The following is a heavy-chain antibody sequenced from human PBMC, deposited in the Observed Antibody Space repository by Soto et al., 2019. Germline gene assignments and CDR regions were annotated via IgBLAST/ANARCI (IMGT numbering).Heavy chain of an antibody. CDR2: IIPILGIA. CDR3: ARGYVDTAMVTHGRYYYYYYMDV. D-gene: IGHD5-18*01. Sequence: GASVKVSCKASGGTFSSYTISWVRQAPGQGLEWMGRIIPILGIANYAQKFQDRVTITADKSTSTAYMELSSLRSEDTAVYYCARGYVDTAMVTHGRYYYYYYMDVWCKATTVTVSS. J-gene: IGHJ6*03. V-gene: IGHV1-69*02. CDR1: GGTFSSYT.